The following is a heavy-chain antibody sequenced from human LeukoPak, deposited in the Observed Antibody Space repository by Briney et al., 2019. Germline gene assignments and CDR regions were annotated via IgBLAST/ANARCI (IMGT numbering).Heavy chain of an antibody. Sequence: SGPTLVNPTQTLTLTCTFSGFSLSTSGVGVGWIRQPPGKALEWLALIYWNDDKRYSPSLKSRLTITKDTSKNQVVLTMTNMDPVDTATYYCARITTMVRGAIIDYWGQGTLVTVSS. J-gene: IGHJ4*02. V-gene: IGHV2-5*01. CDR1: GFSLSTSGVG. CDR2: IYWNDDK. CDR3: ARITTMVRGAIIDY. D-gene: IGHD3-10*01.